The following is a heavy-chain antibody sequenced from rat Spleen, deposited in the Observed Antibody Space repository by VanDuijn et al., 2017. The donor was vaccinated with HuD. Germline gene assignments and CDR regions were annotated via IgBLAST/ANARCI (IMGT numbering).Heavy chain of an antibody. J-gene: IGHJ2*01. D-gene: IGHD1-1*01. CDR1: EFTFSNYY. V-gene: IGHV5-31*01. CDR2: ITNNGVST. Sequence: EVQLVESGGGLVQPGRSLKLSCAASEFTFSNYYMTWIRLAPGKGLEWVASITNNGVSTYYSDSVKDRFTISRDNAESTLYLQMYSLRSEDTATYYCARRGLEWSFDSWGQGVMVTVSS. CDR3: ARRGLEWSFDS.